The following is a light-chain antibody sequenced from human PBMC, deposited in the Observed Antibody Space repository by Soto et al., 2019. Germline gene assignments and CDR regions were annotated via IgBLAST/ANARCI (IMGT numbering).Light chain of an antibody. CDR2: ANT. CDR1: SSNIGPTSD. CDR3: QSYDSSLSGYV. J-gene: IGLJ1*01. Sequence: QSVLTQPPSVSGAPGQRVTISCTGSSSNIGPTSDVHWYQQLPGTAPKLLIYANTNRPSGVPDRFSGSKSGTSASLAITGLQAEDEADYFCQSYDSSLSGYVFGTGTKLTVL. V-gene: IGLV1-40*01.